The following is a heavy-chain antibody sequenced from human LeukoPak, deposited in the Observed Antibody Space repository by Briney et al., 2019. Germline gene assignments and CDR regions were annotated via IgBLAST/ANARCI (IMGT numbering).Heavy chain of an antibody. Sequence: SQTLSLTCAISGDSVSSNSAAWNWIRQSPSRGLEWLGRTYYRSKWYNDYAVSVKSRITINPDTSKNQFSLQLSSVTAADTAVYYCAREGRDMIPNWFDPWGQGTLVTVSS. CDR1: GDSVSSNSAA. CDR3: AREGRDMIPNWFDP. CDR2: TYYRSKWYN. J-gene: IGHJ5*02. V-gene: IGHV6-1*01. D-gene: IGHD3-16*01.